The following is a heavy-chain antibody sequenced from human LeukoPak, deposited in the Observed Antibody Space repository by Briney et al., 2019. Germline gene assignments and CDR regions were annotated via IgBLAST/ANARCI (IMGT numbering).Heavy chain of an antibody. CDR3: ARQEYCSGGSCYTWSDP. CDR1: GYSINNYW. Sequence: GESLKISCKGSGYSINNYWIGWVRQMPGKGLEWMGIIYPADSDIRYSPSFQGQVTISADKSISTAYLQWSSLKASDTAMYYCARQEYCSGGSCYTWSDPWGQGTLVTVSS. CDR2: IYPADSDI. V-gene: IGHV5-51*01. J-gene: IGHJ5*02. D-gene: IGHD2-15*01.